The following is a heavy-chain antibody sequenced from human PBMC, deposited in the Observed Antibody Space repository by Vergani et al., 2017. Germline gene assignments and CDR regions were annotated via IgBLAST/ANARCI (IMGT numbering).Heavy chain of an antibody. CDR3: ARLLGAGLGELSYVY. V-gene: IGHV3-21*01. CDR2: ISSSSSYI. D-gene: IGHD3-16*02. Sequence: EVQLVESGGGLVKPGGSLRLSCAASGFTFSSYSMNWVRQAPGKGLEWVSSISSSSSYIYYADSVKGRFTISRDNAKNSLYLQMNSLRAEDTAVYYCARLLGAGLGELSYVYWGQGTLVTVSS. J-gene: IGHJ4*02. CDR1: GFTFSSYS.